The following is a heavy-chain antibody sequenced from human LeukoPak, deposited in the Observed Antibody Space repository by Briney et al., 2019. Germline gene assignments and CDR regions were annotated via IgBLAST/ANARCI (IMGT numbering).Heavy chain of an antibody. J-gene: IGHJ6*03. CDR3: ARGVTARGFYYYMDI. D-gene: IGHD2-21*02. Sequence: GESLKISCKGSGYSFTSYWIGWVRQMPGKGLEWMGWINPHSGGTNYAQEFQGRVTMTRDTSISPAYMELSSLRPDDTAVYSCARGVTARGFYYYMDIWGNGTTVTISS. CDR1: GYSFTSYW. CDR2: INPHSGGT. V-gene: IGHV1-2*02.